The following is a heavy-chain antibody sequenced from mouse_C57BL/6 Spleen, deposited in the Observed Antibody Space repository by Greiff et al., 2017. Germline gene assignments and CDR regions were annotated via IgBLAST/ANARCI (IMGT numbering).Heavy chain of an antibody. CDR2: INPSSGYT. CDR3: ARGYYFDY. J-gene: IGHJ2*01. V-gene: IGHV1-4*01. Sequence: LQLQQSGAELARPGASVKMSCKASGYTFTSYTMHWVKQRPGQGLEWIGYINPSSGYTKYNQKFKDKATSTADTSSSPAYMQLSSLTAEDSAVYYCARGYYFDYWGKGTTLTVSS. CDR1: GYTFTSYT.